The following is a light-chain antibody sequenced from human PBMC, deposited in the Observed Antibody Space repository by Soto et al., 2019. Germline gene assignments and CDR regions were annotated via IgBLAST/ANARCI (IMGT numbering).Light chain of an antibody. CDR3: QQYGTSPQT. CDR1: QSVSSSY. V-gene: IGKV3-20*01. Sequence: EIVLTQSPGTLSLSPGERATLSCRASQSVSSSYLAWYQKTPGQAPRLLIYGASSRATGIPDRLSGSGSGTDFTLTISRLEPEDFAVYYGQQYGTSPQTFGQGTKVDIK. J-gene: IGKJ1*01. CDR2: GAS.